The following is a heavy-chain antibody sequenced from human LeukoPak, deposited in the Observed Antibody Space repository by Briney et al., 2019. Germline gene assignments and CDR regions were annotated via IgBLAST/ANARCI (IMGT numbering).Heavy chain of an antibody. CDR1: GGSFSGYY. D-gene: IGHD3-16*02. Sequence: SETLSLTCAVYGGSFSGYYWSWIRQPPGKGLEWIGEINHSGSTNYNPSLKSRVTKSVDTSKNQFSLKLSSVTAADTAVYYCARGPYDYVWGSYRYPDWFDPWGQGTLVTVSS. CDR3: ARGPYDYVWGSYRYPDWFDP. J-gene: IGHJ5*02. V-gene: IGHV4-34*01. CDR2: INHSGST.